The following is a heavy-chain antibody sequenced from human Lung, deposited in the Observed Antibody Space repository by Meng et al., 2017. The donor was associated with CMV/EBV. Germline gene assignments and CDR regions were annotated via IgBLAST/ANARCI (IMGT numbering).Heavy chain of an antibody. CDR3: ARGSYLAVEG. J-gene: IGHJ4*02. V-gene: IGHV4-59*01. CDR1: GGSINSYY. CDR2: FYYRGNS. D-gene: IGHD2-21*01. Sequence: HVQLRESGPGLAKPSETLSLTCTVSGGSINSYYWSWIRQPPGQGLEWLGYFYYRGNSNYNPSLKSRVTISVDTSKNLFSLNLTSVTAADAALYYCARGSYLAVEGWGLGTLVTVSS.